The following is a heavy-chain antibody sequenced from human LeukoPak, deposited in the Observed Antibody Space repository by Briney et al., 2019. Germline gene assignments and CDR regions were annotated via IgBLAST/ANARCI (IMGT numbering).Heavy chain of an antibody. V-gene: IGHV3-7*03. Sequence: GGSLRLSCAASGFTFSSCWMSWVRQAPGKGLEWVANINQDGTEKYYVDSVKGRFTISRDNSKNTLYLQMNSLRAEDTAVYYCAREVAVAGGNYYYYYMDVWGKGTTVTISS. J-gene: IGHJ6*03. CDR1: GFTFSSCW. CDR2: INQDGTEK. D-gene: IGHD6-19*01. CDR3: AREVAVAGGNYYYYYMDV.